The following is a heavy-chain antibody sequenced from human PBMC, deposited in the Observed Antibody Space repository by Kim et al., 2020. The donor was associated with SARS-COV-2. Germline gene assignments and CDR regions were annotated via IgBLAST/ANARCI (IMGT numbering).Heavy chain of an antibody. J-gene: IGHJ3*02. Sequence: QKFQGRVTITADKSTSTAYMELSSLRSEDTAVYYCARDSRGSYYPDAFDIWGQGTMVTVSS. V-gene: IGHV1-69*04. CDR3: ARDSRGSYYPDAFDI. D-gene: IGHD1-26*01.